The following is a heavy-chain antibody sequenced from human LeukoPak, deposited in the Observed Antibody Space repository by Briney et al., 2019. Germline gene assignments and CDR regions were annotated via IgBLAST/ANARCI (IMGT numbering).Heavy chain of an antibody. D-gene: IGHD3-22*01. CDR1: GFAFSNYA. CDR2: ISGRGDGT. CDR3: ARDSEPYYYDTPVDY. J-gene: IGHJ4*02. Sequence: PGGSLRLSCAASGFAFSNYAMTWVRQAPGKGLEWVSVISGRGDGTHYADSVKGRFSISRDKSKNTMYLQMNSLRAEDTAVYYCARDSEPYYYDTPVDYWGQGTLVTVSS. V-gene: IGHV3-23*01.